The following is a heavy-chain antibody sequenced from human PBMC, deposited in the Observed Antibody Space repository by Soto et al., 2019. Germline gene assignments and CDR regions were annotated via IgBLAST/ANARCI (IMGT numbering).Heavy chain of an antibody. D-gene: IGHD1-26*01. CDR1: GYSFTSYW. CDR2: IYPGDSDT. J-gene: IGHJ3*02. Sequence: GESLKISCKGSGYSFTSYWIGWVRQMPGKGLEWMGIIYPGDSDTRYSPSFQGQVTISADKSISTAYLQWGSLKASDTAMYYCAALVGATSDAFDIWGQGTMVTVSS. CDR3: AALVGATSDAFDI. V-gene: IGHV5-51*01.